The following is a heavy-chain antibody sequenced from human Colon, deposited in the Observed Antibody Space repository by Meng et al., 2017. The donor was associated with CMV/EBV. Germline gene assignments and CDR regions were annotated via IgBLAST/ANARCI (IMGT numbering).Heavy chain of an antibody. D-gene: IGHD2-2*02. J-gene: IGHJ4*02. V-gene: IGHV3-21*01. CDR1: GFTFSSYS. Sequence: GESLKISCAASGFTFSSYSMNWVRQAPGKGLEWVSSITSSSSYIYYADSVKGRFTISRDNAKNTLYLQMNSLRAEDTAVYYCARDVGGCSSTSCYTFDYWGQGTLVTVSS. CDR3: ARDVGGCSSTSCYTFDY. CDR2: ITSSSSYI.